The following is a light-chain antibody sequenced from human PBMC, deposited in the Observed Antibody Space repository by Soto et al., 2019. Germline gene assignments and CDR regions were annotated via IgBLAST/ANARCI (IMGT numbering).Light chain of an antibody. CDR1: QSVLYSSNNKNY. CDR3: QQYYNSGT. J-gene: IGKJ1*01. Sequence: DIVMTQSPDSLAVSLGERATINCKSIQSVLYSSNNKNYLAWYQLKPGQPPKLLMYWASTRVFGVPDRFSGSGSGPDFTLALSSLQPEDVASYNCQQYYNSGTFGHGTRGEIK. CDR2: WAS. V-gene: IGKV4-1*01.